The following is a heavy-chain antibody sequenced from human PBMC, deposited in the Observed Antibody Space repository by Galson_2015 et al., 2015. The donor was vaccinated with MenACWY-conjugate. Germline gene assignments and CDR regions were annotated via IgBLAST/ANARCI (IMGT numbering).Heavy chain of an antibody. CDR1: GDSVSSNSAA. V-gene: IGHV6-1*01. CDR3: ARESGRVFQY. Sequence: CAISGDSVSSNSAAWNWIRQSPSRGPEWLGRTYYRSKWYSDYAVSVKSRIAINVDTSKSQFSLHLNSVTPEDTAVYYCARESGRVFQYWGQGTLVAVSS. CDR2: TYYRSKWYS. J-gene: IGHJ4*02.